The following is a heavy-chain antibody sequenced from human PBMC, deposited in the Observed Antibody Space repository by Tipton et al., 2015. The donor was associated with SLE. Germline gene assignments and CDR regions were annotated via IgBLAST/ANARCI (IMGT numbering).Heavy chain of an antibody. V-gene: IGHV1-18*01. J-gene: IGHJ5*02. Sequence: QLVQSGSEVKKPGDSVKVSCMASGYTFTTYGISWVRQAPGQGLEWMGYINGDNGNTKYVQKFQGRVTMTTDTSTSTAYMELRSLRSDDTAMYYCARGGYGDYVWLDPWGQGTLVTVSS. CDR2: INGDNGNT. CDR3: ARGGYGDYVWLDP. CDR1: GYTFTTYG. D-gene: IGHD4-17*01.